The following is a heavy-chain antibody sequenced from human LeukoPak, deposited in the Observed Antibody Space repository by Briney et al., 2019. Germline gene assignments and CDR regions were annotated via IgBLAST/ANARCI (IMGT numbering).Heavy chain of an antibody. CDR1: GFTFSSYW. CDR2: INSDGSST. CDR3: ASGETYYYDSSGYFNWFDP. V-gene: IGHV3-74*01. J-gene: IGHJ5*02. Sequence: PGGSLRLSCAASGFTFSSYWMHWVRHAPGKGLVWVSRINSDGSSTSYADSVKGRFTISRDNAKNTLYLQMNSLRAEDTAVYYCASGETYYYDSSGYFNWFDPWGQGTLVTVSS. D-gene: IGHD3-22*01.